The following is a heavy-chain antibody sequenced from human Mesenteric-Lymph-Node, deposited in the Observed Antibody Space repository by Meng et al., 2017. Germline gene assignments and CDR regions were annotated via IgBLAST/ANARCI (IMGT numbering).Heavy chain of an antibody. V-gene: IGHV3-7*01. Sequence: GESLKISCAASGFTFSSYWMSWVRQAPGKGLEWVANIKQDGSEKYYVDSVKGRFTISRDNAKNSLYLQMNSLRAEDTAVYYCARDRQDDAFDIWGQGTMVTVSS. CDR1: GFTFSSYW. CDR3: ARDRQDDAFDI. CDR2: IKQDGSEK. J-gene: IGHJ3*02.